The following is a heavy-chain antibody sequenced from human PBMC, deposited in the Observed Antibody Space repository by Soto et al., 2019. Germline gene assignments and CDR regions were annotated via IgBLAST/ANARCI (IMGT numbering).Heavy chain of an antibody. CDR1: GYSFSDHY. J-gene: IGHJ4*02. V-gene: IGHV1-2*04. Sequence: ASVKVSCKASGYSFSDHYIHWVRQAPGQGLEWMGWINPDSGGTNYAQKFQDWVIMTSDTSINTVYMELSGLRSDDIAVYYCARNGGGSGSYYSIDVWGPGTLVTVSS. CDR3: ARNGGGSGSYYSIDV. CDR2: INPDSGGT. D-gene: IGHD1-26*01.